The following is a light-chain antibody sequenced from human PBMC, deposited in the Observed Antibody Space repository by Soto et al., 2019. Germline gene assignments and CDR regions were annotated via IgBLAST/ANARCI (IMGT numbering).Light chain of an antibody. CDR2: AAS. CDR1: QDINNY. J-gene: IGKJ4*01. CDR3: QKYDIAPRT. V-gene: IGKV1-27*01. Sequence: DTQMTQSPSSLSASLGDRVTITCRASQDINNYLAWYQQRPGKVPKLLIYAASTLQSGAPSRFSGSGSGTDFTLTISSLQPEDVATYYCQKYDIAPRTFGGGTRVEIK.